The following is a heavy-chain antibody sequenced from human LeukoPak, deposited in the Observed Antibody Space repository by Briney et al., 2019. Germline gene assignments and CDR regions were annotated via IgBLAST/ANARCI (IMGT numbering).Heavy chain of an antibody. Sequence: GRSLRLSCAASGFTFSGYAMHWVRQAPGKGLEWVAVIWYDGTEKSYANSAKGRFTISRDNSKNTLHLEMNSLRVEDTAVYYCAKATGSYGDDAFDIWGQGTMVTVSS. J-gene: IGHJ3*02. CDR1: GFTFSGYA. CDR2: IWYDGTEK. CDR3: AKATGSYGDDAFDI. V-gene: IGHV3-33*06. D-gene: IGHD1-26*01.